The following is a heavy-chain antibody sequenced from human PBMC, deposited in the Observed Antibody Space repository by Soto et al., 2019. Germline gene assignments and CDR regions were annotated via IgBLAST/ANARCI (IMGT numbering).Heavy chain of an antibody. CDR2: ISAYNANT. V-gene: IGHV1-18*01. D-gene: IGHD1-20*01. CDR1: GYTFTRYG. J-gene: IGHJ2*01. CDR3: AREVFRDFDL. Sequence: QVHLVQSGAEVKKPGASVKVSCKASGYTFTRYGIPWVRQAPGQGLEWMGSISAYNANTNYAQKLQGRLTMTTDTSTGTGYMELRSLTSTAASVYDCAREVFRDFDLWGRGTLVSVSS.